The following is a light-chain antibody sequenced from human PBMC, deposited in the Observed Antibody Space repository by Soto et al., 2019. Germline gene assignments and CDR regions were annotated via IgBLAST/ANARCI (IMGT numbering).Light chain of an antibody. V-gene: IGKV3-20*01. Sequence: ERVMTQSPAILSVSPGQRATLSCRASQTILTNLALYQQKPAQAPRLLIYGASSRATGIPDRFSGSGSGTDFTLTISRLEPEDFAVYYCQQYGTSLITFGQGTRLENK. CDR1: QTILTN. J-gene: IGKJ5*01. CDR2: GAS. CDR3: QQYGTSLIT.